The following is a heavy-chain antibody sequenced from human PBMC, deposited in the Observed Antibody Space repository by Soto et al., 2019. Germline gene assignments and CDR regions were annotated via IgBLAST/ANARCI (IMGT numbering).Heavy chain of an antibody. Sequence: GGSLRLSCAASGFRFSSYRMNWVRQAPGKWLEWVSSISRITTYIYYVYYVRGRFIISRANPKNRMYLEVDSLRAEETAVYYCAIDRGGVSNSYGWDVWGQGTAITV. CDR3: AIDRGGVSNSYGWDV. J-gene: IGHJ6*02. D-gene: IGHD3-16*01. CDR1: GFRFSSYR. CDR2: ISRITTYI. V-gene: IGHV3-21*03.